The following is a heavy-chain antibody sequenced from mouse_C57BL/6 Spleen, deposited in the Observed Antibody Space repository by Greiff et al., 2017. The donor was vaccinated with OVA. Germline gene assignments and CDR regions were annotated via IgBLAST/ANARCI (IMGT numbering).Heavy chain of an antibody. D-gene: IGHD1-1*01. J-gene: IGHJ2*01. CDR2: IDPETGGT. CDR1: GYTFTDYE. Sequence: QVQLQQSGAELVRPGASVTLSCKASGYTFTDYEMHWVKQTPVHGLEWIGAIDPETGGTAYNQKFKGKAILTVDKSSSTAYMELRSLTSEDSAVYYCTRSTTVVADYWGQGTTLTVSS. V-gene: IGHV1-15*01. CDR3: TRSTTVVADY.